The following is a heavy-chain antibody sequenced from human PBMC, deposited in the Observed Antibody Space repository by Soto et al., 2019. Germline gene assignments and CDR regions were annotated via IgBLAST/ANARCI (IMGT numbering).Heavy chain of an antibody. CDR3: ARDGGRDCSGGSCYFNWFDP. D-gene: IGHD2-15*01. CDR2: IIPIFGTA. CDR1: GGTFSSYT. Sequence: QVQLVQSGAEVKKPGSSVKVSCKASGGTFSSYTISWVRQAPGQGLEWMGGIIPIFGTANYAQKFQGRVTITADESTSTAYLELSSLRSEDTAVYYCARDGGRDCSGGSCYFNWFDPWGQGTLVTVSS. J-gene: IGHJ5*02. V-gene: IGHV1-69*12.